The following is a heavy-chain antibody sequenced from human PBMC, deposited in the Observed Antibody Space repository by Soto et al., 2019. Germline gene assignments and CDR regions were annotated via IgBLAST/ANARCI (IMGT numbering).Heavy chain of an antibody. CDR2: ISPYKGNT. CDR3: ARDLDGSGSYYTDY. Sequence: QVQLVQSGAEVKKPGASVKVSCKASGYTFSNYGISWVRQAPGQGLEWMGWISPYKGNTNYAQKLQGRVTMTTDTSTSTAYMELRSLRSDDTAIYYCARDLDGSGSYYTDYWGQGTQVTVSS. D-gene: IGHD3-10*01. J-gene: IGHJ4*02. CDR1: GYTFSNYG. V-gene: IGHV1-18*01.